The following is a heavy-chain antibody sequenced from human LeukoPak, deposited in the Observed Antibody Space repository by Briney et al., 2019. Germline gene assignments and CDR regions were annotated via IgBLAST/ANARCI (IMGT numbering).Heavy chain of an antibody. J-gene: IGHJ4*02. Sequence: VASVKVSCKASGYTFTGYYLHWVRQAPGQGLEWVGGINSNNGDTHYAQNFQGRVTMTRDTSISTAYMELSRLGSDGTAVYYCARDGDGYNLDWGQGTLVTVSS. CDR1: GYTFTGYY. D-gene: IGHD5-24*01. V-gene: IGHV1-2*02. CDR2: INSNNGDT. CDR3: ARDGDGYNLD.